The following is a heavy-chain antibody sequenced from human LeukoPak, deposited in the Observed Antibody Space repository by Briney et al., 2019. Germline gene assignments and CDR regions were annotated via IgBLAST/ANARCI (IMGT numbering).Heavy chain of an antibody. CDR2: ISSTSSYI. Sequence: PGGPLRLSCAASGFTFNSYSMNWVRQAPGKGLEWVSSISSTSSYIFYADSVKGRFTISRDNAKNSLYLQMNSLRAEDTAVYYCARDWLGPPYFDYWGQGTLVTVSS. D-gene: IGHD5-12*01. V-gene: IGHV3-21*01. J-gene: IGHJ4*02. CDR1: GFTFNSYS. CDR3: ARDWLGPPYFDY.